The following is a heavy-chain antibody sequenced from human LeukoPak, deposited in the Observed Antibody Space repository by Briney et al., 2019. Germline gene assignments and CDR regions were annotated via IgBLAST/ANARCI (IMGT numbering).Heavy chain of an antibody. CDR2: ISGSGTST. CDR1: GFTFSSDG. J-gene: IGHJ4*02. Sequence: GGSLRLSCAASGFTFSSDGMSWGRQAPGKGLEWVSAISGSGTSTYYADSVKGRFTISRDNSKNTLYLQMNSLRAEDTAVYYCAKYRGYYDSSGPDYWGQRTLVTVSS. CDR3: AKYRGYYDSSGPDY. V-gene: IGHV3-23*01. D-gene: IGHD3-22*01.